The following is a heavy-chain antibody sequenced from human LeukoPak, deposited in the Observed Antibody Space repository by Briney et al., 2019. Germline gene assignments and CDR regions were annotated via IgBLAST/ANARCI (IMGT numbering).Heavy chain of an antibody. CDR2: ISAYNGNT. CDR3: ARVSTRRREYYFDY. D-gene: IGHD3-10*01. Sequence: ASVKVSCTASGYTFTSYGISWVRQAPGQGLEWMGWISAYNGNTNYAQKLQGRVTMTTDTSTSTAYMELRSLRSDDTAVYYCARVSTRRREYYFDYWGQGTLVTVSS. J-gene: IGHJ4*02. CDR1: GYTFTSYG. V-gene: IGHV1-18*01.